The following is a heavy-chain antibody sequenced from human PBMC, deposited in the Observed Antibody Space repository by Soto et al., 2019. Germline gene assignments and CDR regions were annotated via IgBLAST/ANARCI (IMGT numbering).Heavy chain of an antibody. D-gene: IGHD6-6*01. V-gene: IGHV4-30-4*01. Sequence: SETLSLTCSVSGGSISSGDYYWSWIRQPPEKGLEWIGYIYYSGSTYYNPSLKSRVTISLDTSKNQFSLKLSSVTAADTAVYYCARFKYSSSSSWFDPWGQGTLVTVSS. CDR1: GGSISSGDYY. CDR3: ARFKYSSSSSWFDP. J-gene: IGHJ5*02. CDR2: IYYSGST.